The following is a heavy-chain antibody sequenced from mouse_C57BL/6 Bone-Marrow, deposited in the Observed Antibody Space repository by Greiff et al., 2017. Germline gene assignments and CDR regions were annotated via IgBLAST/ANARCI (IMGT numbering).Heavy chain of an antibody. CDR3: AVYYGFLAWFAY. Sequence: QVHVKQSGAELVRPGASVKLSCKASGYTFTDYYINWVKQRPGQGLEWIARIYPGSGNTYYNEKFKGKATLTAEKSSSTAYMQLSSLTSEDSAVYFCAVYYGFLAWFAYWGQGTLVTVSA. CDR1: GYTFTDYY. J-gene: IGHJ3*01. CDR2: IYPGSGNT. D-gene: IGHD2-2*01. V-gene: IGHV1-76*01.